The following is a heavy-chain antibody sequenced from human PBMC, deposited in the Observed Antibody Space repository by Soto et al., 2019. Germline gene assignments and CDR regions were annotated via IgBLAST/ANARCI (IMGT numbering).Heavy chain of an antibody. J-gene: IGHJ5*02. Sequence: QITLKESGPTLVKPTQTLTLTCTFSGFSLSTSGVGVGWIRQPPGKALEWLALIYWNDDKRYSTSLKSRLTITQATSKNQVVLTMTDMDPVDTSTYYCAHRLTNVVVVSADTTLHWFEPWGQGALVTVS. V-gene: IGHV2-5*01. CDR2: IYWNDDK. D-gene: IGHD2-15*01. CDR3: AHRLTNVVVVSADTTLHWFEP. CDR1: GFSLSTSGVG.